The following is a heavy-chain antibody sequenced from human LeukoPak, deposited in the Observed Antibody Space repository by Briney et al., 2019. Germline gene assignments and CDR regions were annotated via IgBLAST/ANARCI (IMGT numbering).Heavy chain of an antibody. J-gene: IGHJ6*03. CDR3: AKVDRGDYSSSPVPYYNYYMNV. CDR1: GFTFSYYS. V-gene: IGHV3-21*01. D-gene: IGHD6-13*01. CDR2: VSSSSSLI. Sequence: GGSLRLSCAASGFTFSYYSMNWVRQAPGRGLEWVSCVSSSSSLIFYSDSVRGRFTISRDNAKNLLYLHMNSLRVEDTAVYYCAKVDRGDYSSSPVPYYNYYMNVWGKGTTVTVSS.